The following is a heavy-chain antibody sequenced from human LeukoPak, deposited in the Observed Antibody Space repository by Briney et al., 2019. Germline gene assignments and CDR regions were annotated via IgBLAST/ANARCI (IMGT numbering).Heavy chain of an antibody. V-gene: IGHV4-59*08. D-gene: IGHD6-19*01. J-gene: IGHJ4*02. CDR1: GGSFSGYY. CDR3: ARHGSGWRFDY. CDR2: INHSGYT. Sequence: SETLSLTCAVYGGSFSGYYWSWIRQPPGKGLEWIGYINHSGYTNSNPSLKSRVTISVDTSKNQLSLKLSSVTAADTAVYYCARHGSGWRFDYWGQGTLVTVSS.